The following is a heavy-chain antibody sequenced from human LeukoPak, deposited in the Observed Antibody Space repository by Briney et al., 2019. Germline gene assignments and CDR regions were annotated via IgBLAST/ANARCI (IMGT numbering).Heavy chain of an antibody. D-gene: IGHD3-16*01. CDR1: GFTFNSYW. V-gene: IGHV3-7*01. CDR2: IKKDGSEQ. J-gene: IGHJ5*02. CDR3: ARFISLGA. Sequence: GGSLRLSCAASGFTFNSYWMSWVRQDPGKGLEWVANIKKDGSEQNYVDSVKGRFTISRDNAKNSLYLQMDSLRAEDTAVYYCARFISLGAWGQGTLVTVSS.